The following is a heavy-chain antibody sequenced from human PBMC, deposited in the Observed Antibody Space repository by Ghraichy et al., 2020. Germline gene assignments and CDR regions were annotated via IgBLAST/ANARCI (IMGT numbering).Heavy chain of an antibody. CDR2: IYSTGIT. CDR1: GGSVNNYY. J-gene: IGHJ4*02. V-gene: IGHV4-4*07. Sequence: SETLSLTCSVSGGSVNNYYWSWIRQPAGKGLEWIVRIYSTGITTYNPSLQSPVTMSIDTSKNQFSLKLSSVTAADTAVYYCARGGGSYNFDYWGQGALVTVSS. CDR3: ARGGGSYNFDY. D-gene: IGHD1-26*01.